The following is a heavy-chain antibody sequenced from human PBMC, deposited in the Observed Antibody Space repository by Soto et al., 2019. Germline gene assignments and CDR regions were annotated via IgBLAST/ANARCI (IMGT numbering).Heavy chain of an antibody. Sequence: QVQLVESGGSVVQPGRSLRLSCAASGFTFSSYAMHWVRQAPGKGLEWVAVISYDGSNKYYADSVKGRFTISRDNSKNTLYLQMNSLRAEDTAVYYCARSPVLRYFDWLKYGMDVWGQGTTVTVSS. D-gene: IGHD3-9*01. CDR2: ISYDGSNK. CDR1: GFTFSSYA. CDR3: ARSPVLRYFDWLKYGMDV. J-gene: IGHJ6*02. V-gene: IGHV3-30-3*01.